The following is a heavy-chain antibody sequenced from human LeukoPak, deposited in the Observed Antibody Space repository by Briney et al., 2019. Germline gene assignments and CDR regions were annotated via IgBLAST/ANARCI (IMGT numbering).Heavy chain of an antibody. J-gene: IGHJ6*04. D-gene: IGHD3-3*01. CDR3: AGDITIFGSVSQHYYYYGMCV. CDR2: IKQDGSEK. CDR1: GFTFDDYA. V-gene: IGHV3-7*01. Sequence: GRSLRLSCAASGFTFDDYAMHWVRQAPGKGLEWVANIKQDGSEKYYVDSVKGRFTISRDNAKNSLYLQMNSLRAEDTAVYYCAGDITIFGSVSQHYYYYGMCVWGKGPTVTFA.